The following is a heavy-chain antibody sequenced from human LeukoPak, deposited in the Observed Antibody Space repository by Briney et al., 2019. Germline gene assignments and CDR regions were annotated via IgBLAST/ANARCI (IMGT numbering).Heavy chain of an antibody. J-gene: IGHJ3*02. D-gene: IGHD3-16*01. CDR2: INPNSGGT. CDR3: ARLGLGEAFDT. CDR1: GYTFAGYY. Sequence: ASVKVSCKASGYTFAGYYIHWVRQAPGQGLEWMGWINPNSGGTNYAQKFQGRVTMTRDTSISTAYMELSRLRSEDTAVYYCARLGLGEAFDTWGHGTMVTVSS. V-gene: IGHV1-2*02.